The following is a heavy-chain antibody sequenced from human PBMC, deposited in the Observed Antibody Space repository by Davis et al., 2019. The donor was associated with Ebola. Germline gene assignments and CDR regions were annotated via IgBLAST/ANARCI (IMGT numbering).Heavy chain of an antibody. V-gene: IGHV4-34*01. Sequence: PSETLSLTCAVYGGSFSGYYWSWIRQPPGKGLEWIGEINHSGSTNYNPSLKSRVTISVDTSKNQFSLKLSSVTAADTAVYYCARVIGRTGTTNAFDYWGQGTLVTVSS. CDR3: ARVIGRTGTTNAFDY. CDR1: GGSFSGYY. J-gene: IGHJ4*02. CDR2: INHSGST. D-gene: IGHD1-7*01.